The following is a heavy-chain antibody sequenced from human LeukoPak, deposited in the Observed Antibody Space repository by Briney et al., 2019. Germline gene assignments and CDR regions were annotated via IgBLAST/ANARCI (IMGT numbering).Heavy chain of an antibody. V-gene: IGHV5-51*01. D-gene: IGHD3-10*01. CDR2: IYPGSSDT. CDR1: GYTFSTYG. J-gene: IGHJ4*02. CDR3: ARQDGSGTYYFDY. Sequence: ASVKVSCKASGYTFSTYGINWVRQAPGQGLEWMGIIYPGSSDTRYSPSFQGQVIISADKSITTAYLQWSSLKASDTAMYYCARQDGSGTYYFDYWGQGTLVTVSS.